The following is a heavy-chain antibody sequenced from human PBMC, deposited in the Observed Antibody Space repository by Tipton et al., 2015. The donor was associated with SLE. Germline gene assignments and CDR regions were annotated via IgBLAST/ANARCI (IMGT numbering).Heavy chain of an antibody. Sequence: QSGAEVKKPGSSVKVSCKTSGGTFSNYGISWVRQAPGQGLEWMGGIIPIFGTPNYAQKFQGRVTITTDESTSTTYMELSSLRSEDTAVYYCAGGEQPHVAYWGQGTLVTVSS. CDR1: GGTFSNYG. V-gene: IGHV1-69*05. D-gene: IGHD6-13*01. CDR3: AGGEQPHVAY. CDR2: IIPIFGTP. J-gene: IGHJ4*02.